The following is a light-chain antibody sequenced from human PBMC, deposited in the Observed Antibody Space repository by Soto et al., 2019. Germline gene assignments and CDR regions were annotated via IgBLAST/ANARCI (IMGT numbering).Light chain of an antibody. V-gene: IGKV1-13*02. CDR3: QQFSGPLT. J-gene: IGKJ4*01. CDR1: QAISTA. Sequence: AIQLTQSPSSLSASVGDRVIITCRARQAISTALAWYQQLPGKAPRLLVYDATSSESGVPSRFSGSGSGTKFTLTISSLQPEDFATYYCQQFSGPLTFGGGTKVEIK. CDR2: DAT.